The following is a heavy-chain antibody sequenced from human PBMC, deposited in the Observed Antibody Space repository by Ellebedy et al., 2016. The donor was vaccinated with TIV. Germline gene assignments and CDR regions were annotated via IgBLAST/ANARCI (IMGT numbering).Heavy chain of an antibody. J-gene: IGHJ4*02. D-gene: IGHD1-26*01. CDR3: ARQGWESLPFIDY. V-gene: IGHV3-74*01. Sequence: PGGSLRLSCAASGFSLSSYWMQWVRQVPGKGLVWVSRINKDGSDRTYADSVKGRFTISRDNAKNTLYLQMNSLRAEDTAVYYCARQGWESLPFIDYWGQGTLVTVSS. CDR1: GFSLSSYW. CDR2: INKDGSDR.